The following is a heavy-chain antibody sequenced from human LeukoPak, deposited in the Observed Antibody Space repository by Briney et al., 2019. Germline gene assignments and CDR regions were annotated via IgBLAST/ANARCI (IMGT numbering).Heavy chain of an antibody. Sequence: PGRSLRLSCAASGFTFSSYAMHWVRQAPGKGLEWVAVISYDGSNKYYADSVKGRFTISRDNSKNTLYLQMDSLRAEDTAVYYCTRPRIAAAEGNDYWGQGTLVTVSS. CDR3: TRPRIAAAEGNDY. V-gene: IGHV3-30-3*01. D-gene: IGHD6-13*01. CDR2: ISYDGSNK. CDR1: GFTFSSYA. J-gene: IGHJ4*02.